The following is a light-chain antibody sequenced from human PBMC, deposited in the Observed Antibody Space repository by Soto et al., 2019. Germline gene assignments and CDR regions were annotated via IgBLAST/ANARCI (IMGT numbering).Light chain of an antibody. J-gene: IGKJ3*01. Sequence: DIQMTQSPSSLSASVGDRVTITCLASQSISSYLNWYQQKPGKAPKLLIYAASSLQSGVPSRFSGSGSGTDLTLTISSLQPEDFATYFCQQSYSTPRFTFGPGTKVDIK. V-gene: IGKV1-39*01. CDR1: QSISSY. CDR2: AAS. CDR3: QQSYSTPRFT.